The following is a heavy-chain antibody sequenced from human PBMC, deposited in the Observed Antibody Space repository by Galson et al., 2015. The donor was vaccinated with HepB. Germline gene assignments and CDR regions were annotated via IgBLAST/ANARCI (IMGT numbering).Heavy chain of an antibody. Sequence: SVKVSCKASGGTFSNYGINWVRQAPGQGLEWMGGIIPIFGSANYAQKFQGRVTITADESTSTAYMELSSLRSEDTAVYYCARRGSWVMNYWGQGTLVTVSS. CDR1: GGTFSNYG. V-gene: IGHV1-69*13. CDR3: ARRGSWVMNY. CDR2: IIPIFGSA. J-gene: IGHJ4*02. D-gene: IGHD2-2*03.